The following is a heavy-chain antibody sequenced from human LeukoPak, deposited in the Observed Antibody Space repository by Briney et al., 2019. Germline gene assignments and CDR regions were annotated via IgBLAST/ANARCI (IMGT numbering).Heavy chain of an antibody. D-gene: IGHD3-3*01. V-gene: IGHV4-39*07. CDR2: INHSGST. CDR3: ARARPPYDFWSGYLTWLNWFDP. CDR1: GGSISSSSYY. Sequence: PSETLSLTCTVSGGSISSSSYYWSWIRQPPGKGLEWIGEINHSGSTNYNPSLKSRVTISVDTSKNQFSLKLSSVTAADTAVYYCARARPPYDFWSGYLTWLNWFDPWGQGTLVTVSS. J-gene: IGHJ5*02.